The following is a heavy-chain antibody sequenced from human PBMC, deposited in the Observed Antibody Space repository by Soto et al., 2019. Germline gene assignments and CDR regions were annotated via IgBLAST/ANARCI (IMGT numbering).Heavy chain of an antibody. CDR2: IYYSGST. V-gene: IGHV4-39*01. CDR3: ASTYSYGYLGYYYGMDV. D-gene: IGHD5-18*01. CDR1: GGSISSSSYY. Sequence: QLRLQESGPGLVKPSETLSLTCTVSGGSISSSSYYWGWLRQPPGKGLQWIGRIYYSGSTYYNTSLKGRVTISVDTSKNKFTLKLSSVTAADTAVYYCASTYSYGYLGYYYGMDVWGQGTTVTVSS. J-gene: IGHJ6*02.